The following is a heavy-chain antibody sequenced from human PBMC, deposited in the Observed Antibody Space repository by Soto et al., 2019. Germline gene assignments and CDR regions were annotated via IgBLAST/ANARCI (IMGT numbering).Heavy chain of an antibody. CDR1: GGSISSYY. D-gene: IGHD2-2*01. J-gene: IGHJ5*02. Sequence: PSETLSLTCTVSGGSISSYYWSWIRQPPGKGLEWIGYIYYSGSTNYNPSLKSRVTISVDTSKNQFSLKLSSVTAADTAVYYCASYTSVPAARSWFDPWGQGTLVTVSS. CDR2: IYYSGST. V-gene: IGHV4-59*08. CDR3: ASYTSVPAARSWFDP.